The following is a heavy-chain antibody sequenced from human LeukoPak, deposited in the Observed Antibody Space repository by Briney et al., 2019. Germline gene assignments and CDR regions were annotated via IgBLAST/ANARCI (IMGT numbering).Heavy chain of an antibody. CDR2: IYYSGST. CDR1: GGSISSSSYY. J-gene: IGHJ6*03. CDR3: ARQGYYYYYMDV. Sequence: KPSETLSLTCTVSGGSISSSSYYWGWFRQPPGKGLEWIGSIYYSGSTYYNPSLKSRVTISVDTSKNQFSLKLSSVTAADTAVYYCARQGYYYYYMDVWGKGTTVTVSS. V-gene: IGHV4-39*01.